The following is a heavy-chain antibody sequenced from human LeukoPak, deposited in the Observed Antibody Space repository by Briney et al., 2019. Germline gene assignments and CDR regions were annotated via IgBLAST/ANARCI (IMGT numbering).Heavy chain of an antibody. V-gene: IGHV3-23*01. Sequence: HSGGSLRLSCAASGFSFSNCAMNWVRQAPGKGLEWVSSISGSAGATYYADSVRGRFTISGDNFKNTLYLQMNSLRAEDTAVYYCAKGECCGGSACSSTYDSWGQGTLVTVST. CDR3: AKGECCGGSACSSTYDS. CDR1: GFSFSNCA. J-gene: IGHJ4*02. D-gene: IGHD2-21*01. CDR2: ISGSAGAT.